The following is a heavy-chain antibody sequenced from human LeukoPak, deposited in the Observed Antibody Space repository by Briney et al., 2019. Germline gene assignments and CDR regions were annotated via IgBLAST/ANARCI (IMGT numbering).Heavy chain of an antibody. CDR1: GGSISSGSYY. D-gene: IGHD3-10*01. V-gene: IGHV4-61*02. CDR3: ARGSYQDAFDI. CDR2: IYTSGST. Sequence: SETLSLTCTVSGGSISSGSYYWSWIRQPAGKGLEWIGRIYTSGSTNYNPSLKSRVTISVDTSKNQLSLKLSSVTAADTAVYYCARGSYQDAFDIWGQGTMVTVSS. J-gene: IGHJ3*02.